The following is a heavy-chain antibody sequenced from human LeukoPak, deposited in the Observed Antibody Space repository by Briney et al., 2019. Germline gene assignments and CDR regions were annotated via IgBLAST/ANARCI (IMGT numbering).Heavy chain of an antibody. CDR3: ARDYYDSSGYYYGHEYFQH. CDR1: GYTFTGYY. CDR2: INTNTGNP. J-gene: IGHJ1*01. V-gene: IGHV7-4-1*02. D-gene: IGHD3-22*01. Sequence: GASVKVSCKASGYTFTGYYMHWVRQAPGQGLEWMGWINTNTGNPTYAQGFTGRFVFSLDTSVSTAYLQISSLKAEDTAVYYCARDYYDSSGYYYGHEYFQHWGQGTLVTVSS.